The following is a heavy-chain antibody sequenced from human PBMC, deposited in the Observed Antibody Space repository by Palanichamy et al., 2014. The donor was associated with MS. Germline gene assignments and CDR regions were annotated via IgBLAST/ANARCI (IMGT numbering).Heavy chain of an antibody. Sequence: QVQLVQSGAAVKEPGGSVKVSCKAYGYTFTNYYMHWVRQAPGQGPEWMGWINLYSGGTKYAQTFQGRVTMTRDTSLNTADLEVRNLKSDDTAVFYCARGPPSIAARLDYWGQGAPVTVSS. CDR1: GYTFTNYY. V-gene: IGHV1-2*02. CDR2: INLYSGGT. J-gene: IGHJ4*02. D-gene: IGHD6-6*01. CDR3: ARGPPSIAARLDY.